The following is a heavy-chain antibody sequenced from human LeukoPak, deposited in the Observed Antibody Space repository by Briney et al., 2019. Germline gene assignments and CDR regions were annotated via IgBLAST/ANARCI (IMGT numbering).Heavy chain of an antibody. V-gene: IGHV3-9*01. J-gene: IGHJ4*02. Sequence: GRSLRLSCAASGFTFDDYAMHWVRQAPGKGLEWVSGISWNSGSIGYADSVKGRFTISRDNAKNSLYLQMSSLRAEDTAMYYCARGTLYSGWSYYFDYWGQGSQVTVSS. CDR3: ARGTLYSGWSYYFDY. CDR2: ISWNSGSI. CDR1: GFTFDDYA. D-gene: IGHD6-19*01.